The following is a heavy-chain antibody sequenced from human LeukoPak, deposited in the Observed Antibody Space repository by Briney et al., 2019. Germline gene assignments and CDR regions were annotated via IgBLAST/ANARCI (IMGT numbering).Heavy chain of an antibody. V-gene: IGHV4-31*03. CDR2: IYYSGST. CDR3: AGSIYYYDSSGYYFNDAFDI. J-gene: IGHJ3*02. Sequence: SETLSLTCTVSGGSISSGGYYWSWIRQHPGKGLEWIGYIYYSGSTYYNPSLKSRVTISVDTSKNQFSLKLSSVTAADTAVYYCAGSIYYYDSSGYYFNDAFDIWGQGTMVTVSS. CDR1: GGSISSGGYY. D-gene: IGHD3-22*01.